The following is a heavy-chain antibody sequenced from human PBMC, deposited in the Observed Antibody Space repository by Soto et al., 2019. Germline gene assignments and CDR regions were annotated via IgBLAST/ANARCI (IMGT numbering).Heavy chain of an antibody. Sequence: ASVKVSCKASGYTFTGYYMHWVRPAPGQGLEWMGWLNPNSGGTNYAQKFQGWVTMTRDTSISTAYMERTRLRSDDTAVYYCARGRLNYSASSGYPPLHDWGQGTLVTVSS. CDR2: LNPNSGGT. V-gene: IGHV1-2*04. CDR3: ARGRLNYSASSGYPPLHD. J-gene: IGHJ1*01. D-gene: IGHD3-22*01. CDR1: GYTFTGYY.